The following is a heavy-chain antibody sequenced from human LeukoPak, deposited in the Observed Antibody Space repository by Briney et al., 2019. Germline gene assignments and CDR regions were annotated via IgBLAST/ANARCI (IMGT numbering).Heavy chain of an antibody. CDR3: ARHPTGYPNWFDP. J-gene: IGHJ5*02. Sequence: PSETLSLTCIVSGGSISLSSFSWAWIRQPPGKRLEWIGAFHSSGSTYYNPSLESRVTISIDTSKIQFSLKLISLTAADTAVYYCARHPTGYPNWFDPWGPGILATVSS. V-gene: IGHV4-39*01. CDR2: FHSSGST. CDR1: GGSISLSSFS. D-gene: IGHD3-9*01.